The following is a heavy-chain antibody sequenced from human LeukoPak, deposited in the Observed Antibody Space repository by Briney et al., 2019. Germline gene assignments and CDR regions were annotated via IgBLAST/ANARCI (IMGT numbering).Heavy chain of an antibody. V-gene: IGHV1-24*01. CDR2: FGPEDGET. CDR3: ATDKGAVAGTMAY. J-gene: IGHJ4*02. D-gene: IGHD6-19*01. Sequence: ASVKVSCKVSGYTLTELSMHWVRQAPGKGLEWMGGFGPEDGETIYAQKFQGRVTMTEDTSTDTAYMELSSLRSEDTAVYYCATDKGAVAGTMAYWGQGTLVTVSS. CDR1: GYTLTELS.